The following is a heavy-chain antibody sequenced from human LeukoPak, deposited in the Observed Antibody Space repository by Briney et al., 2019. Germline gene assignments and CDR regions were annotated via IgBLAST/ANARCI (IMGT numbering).Heavy chain of an antibody. J-gene: IGHJ4*02. D-gene: IGHD6-19*01. CDR3: ARDPPQWLETFDY. V-gene: IGHV1-2*06. CDR1: GYTFTGYY. Sequence: ASVKVSCKASGYTFTGYYMHWVRQAPGQGLEWMGRINPNSGGTNYAQKFRGRVTMTRDTSISTAYMELSRLRSDDTAVYYCARDPPQWLETFDYWGQGTLVTVSS. CDR2: INPNSGGT.